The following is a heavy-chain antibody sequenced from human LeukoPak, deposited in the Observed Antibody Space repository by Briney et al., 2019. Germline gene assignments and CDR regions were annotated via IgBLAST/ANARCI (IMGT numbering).Heavy chain of an antibody. CDR2: ISSSGSTI. V-gene: IGHV3-48*03. CDR1: GFTCSSYE. J-gene: IGHJ4*02. Sequence: GGSLRLSCAASGFTCSSYEMNWVRQATGKGLEWVSYISSSGSTIYYADSVKGRFTISRDNAKNSLYLQMNSLRAEDTAVYYCARRYYYDSSGSYYFDYWGQGTLVTVSS. CDR3: ARRYYYDSSGSYYFDY. D-gene: IGHD3-22*01.